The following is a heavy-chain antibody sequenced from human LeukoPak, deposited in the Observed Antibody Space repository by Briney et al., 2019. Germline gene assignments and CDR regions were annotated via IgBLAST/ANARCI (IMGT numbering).Heavy chain of an antibody. D-gene: IGHD3-9*01. V-gene: IGHV1-2*02. CDR3: ARGAYYDILTGYPYFDY. J-gene: IGHJ4*02. CDR2: INPNSGGT. Sequence: ASVRVSCKASGYTFTGYYMHWVRQAPGQGLEWMGWINPNSGGTNYAQKFQGRVTMTRDTSISTAYMELSRLRSDDTAVYYCARGAYYDILTGYPYFDYWGQGTLVTVSS. CDR1: GYTFTGYY.